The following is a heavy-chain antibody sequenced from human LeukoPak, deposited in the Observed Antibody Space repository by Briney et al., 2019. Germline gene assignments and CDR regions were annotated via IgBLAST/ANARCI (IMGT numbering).Heavy chain of an antibody. J-gene: IGHJ4*02. CDR2: ISYDEISQ. CDR1: GFVFSNYA. CDR3: TATYYYDSSGSITQANFDY. D-gene: IGHD3-22*01. V-gene: IGHV3-30*04. Sequence: PGGSLRLSCTASGFVFSNYAMHWVRQAPGKGLEWVAVISYDEISQYYVDSVKGRFTISRDNSKNTLYLQMTSLKTEDTAVYYCTATYYYDSSGSITQANFDYWGQGTLVTVSS.